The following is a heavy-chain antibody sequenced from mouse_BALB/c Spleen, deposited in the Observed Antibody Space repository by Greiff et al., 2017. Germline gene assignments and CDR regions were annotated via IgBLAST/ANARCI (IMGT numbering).Heavy chain of an antibody. J-gene: IGHJ2*01. V-gene: IGHV1-55*01. CDR1: GYNFTSYW. CDR2: IYPGSGST. CDR3: ARSDYYGSLYYFDY. D-gene: IGHD1-1*01. Sequence: QVQLQQPGAELVKPGTSVKLSCKASGYNFTSYWINWVKLRPGQGLEWIGDIYPGSGSTNYNEKFKSKATLTVDTSSSTAYMQLSSLASEDSALYYCARSDYYGSLYYFDYWGQGTTLTVSS.